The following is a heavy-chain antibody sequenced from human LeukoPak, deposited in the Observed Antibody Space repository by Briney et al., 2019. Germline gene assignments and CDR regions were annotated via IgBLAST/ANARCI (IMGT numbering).Heavy chain of an antibody. CDR2: ITSSGGDT. Sequence: GGSLRLSCAASGFTSSSYAMSWVRQAPGKGLEWVSAITSSGGDTLYADSVKGRFTISRDNSKNTLYLQMNSLRAEDTALYYCVRDRNYYEALHRSYWGQGTLVTVSS. CDR3: VRDRNYYEALHRSY. D-gene: IGHD1-26*01. V-gene: IGHV3-23*01. CDR1: GFTSSSYA. J-gene: IGHJ4*02.